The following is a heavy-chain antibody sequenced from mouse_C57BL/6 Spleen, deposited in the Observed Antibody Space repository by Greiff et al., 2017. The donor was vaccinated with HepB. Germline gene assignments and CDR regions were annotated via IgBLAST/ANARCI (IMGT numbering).Heavy chain of an antibody. CDR2: INPSNGGT. CDR3: ALLLLRLFDV. J-gene: IGHJ1*03. Sequence: QVHVKQSGTELVKPGASVKLSCKASGYTFTSYWMHWVKQRPGQGLEWIGNINPSNGGTNYNEKFKSKATLTVDKSSSTAYMQLSSLTSEDSAVYYCALLLLRLFDVWGTGTTVTVSS. CDR1: GYTFTSYW. D-gene: IGHD1-1*01. V-gene: IGHV1-53*01.